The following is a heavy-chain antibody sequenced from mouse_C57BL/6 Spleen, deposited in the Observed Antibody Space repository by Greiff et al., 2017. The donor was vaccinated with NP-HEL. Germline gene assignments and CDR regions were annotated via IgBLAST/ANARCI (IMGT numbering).Heavy chain of an antibody. CDR2: IDPSDSET. CDR1: GYTFTSYW. J-gene: IGHJ4*01. D-gene: IGHD3-2*02. Sequence: QVQLQQPGAELVRPGSSVKLSCKASGYTFTSYWMHWVKQRPIQGLEWIGNIDPSDSETHYNQKFKDKATLTVDKSSSTAYMQLSSLTSEDSAVYYWAREDSSGRYYAMDYWGQGTSVTVSS. CDR3: AREDSSGRYYAMDY. V-gene: IGHV1-52*01.